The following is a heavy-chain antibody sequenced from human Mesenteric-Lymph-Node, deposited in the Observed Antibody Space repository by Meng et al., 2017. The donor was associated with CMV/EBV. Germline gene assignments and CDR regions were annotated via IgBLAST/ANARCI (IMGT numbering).Heavy chain of an antibody. V-gene: IGHV3-7*01. CDR2: IKQDGSEK. J-gene: IGHJ3*01. Sequence: GGSLRLSCAASGFTFSSYWMSWVRQAPGKGLEWVANIKQDGSEKYYVDSVKARFTISRDNAKNSLYLQMNSLRAEDTAVYYCARDRGCSLTSCDKGGDAFDVWGLGTMVTVSS. CDR3: ARDRGCSLTSCDKGGDAFDV. D-gene: IGHD2-2*02. CDR1: GFTFSSYW.